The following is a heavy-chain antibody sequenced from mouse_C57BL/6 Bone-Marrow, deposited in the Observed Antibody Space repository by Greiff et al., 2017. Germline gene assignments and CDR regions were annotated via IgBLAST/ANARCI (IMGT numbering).Heavy chain of an antibody. D-gene: IGHD2-3*01. CDR3: ARCRGYYVRYFDV. Sequence: VQLQQSGPELVKPGASVKISCKASGYAFSSSWMNWVKQRPGKGLEWVGRLYPGDGDPNYNGKFKGKATLPADKSSTTDYMQLSSLTSADSAVYFCARCRGYYVRYFDVWGTGTTVTVSA. J-gene: IGHJ1*03. V-gene: IGHV1-82*01. CDR1: GYAFSSSW. CDR2: LYPGDGDP.